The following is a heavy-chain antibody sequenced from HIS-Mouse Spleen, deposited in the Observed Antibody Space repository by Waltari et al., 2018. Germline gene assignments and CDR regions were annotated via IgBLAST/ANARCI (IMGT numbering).Heavy chain of an antibody. CDR3: ARATELELLDY. Sequence: QLQLQESGPGLVKPSETLSLTCPVSGGSMSSSSYYWGWIRQPPGKGLEWIGSIYYSGSTYYNPSLKSRVTISVDTSKNQFSLKLSSVTAADTAVYYCARATELELLDYWGQGTLVTVSS. J-gene: IGHJ4*02. V-gene: IGHV4-39*07. CDR1: GGSMSSSSYY. CDR2: IYYSGST. D-gene: IGHD1-7*01.